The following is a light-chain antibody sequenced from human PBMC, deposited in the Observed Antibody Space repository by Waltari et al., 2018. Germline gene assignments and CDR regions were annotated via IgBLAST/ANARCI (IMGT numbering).Light chain of an antibody. CDR3: QQYNSYPFT. CDR2: ATS. CDR1: ENIGSY. V-gene: IGKV1-39*01. J-gene: IGKJ4*01. Sequence: DIQMTQSPSSLSASIGDRVTITCRASENIGSYLNWYQQRTGEAPKLLIYATSTLQTEVPSRFSGSGSRTDFTLTISSLQPEDFATYYCQQYNSYPFTFGGGTKVEIK.